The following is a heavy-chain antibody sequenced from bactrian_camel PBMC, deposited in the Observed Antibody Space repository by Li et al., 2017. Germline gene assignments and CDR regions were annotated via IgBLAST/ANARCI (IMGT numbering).Heavy chain of an antibody. J-gene: IGHJ6*01. CDR3: ATIWIPYGDSWYGGADFGY. V-gene: IGHV3S40*01. CDR1: GFTFSTYD. D-gene: IGHD6*01. Sequence: VQLVESGGGLVQPGGSLRLSCAASGFTFSTYDMSWVRQAPGKGLEWVSAINSGGGSTDYADSVKGRFTISRDNAKSTVYLQMNSLKSEDTALYYCATIWIPYGDSWYGGADFGYWGQGTQVTVS. CDR2: INSGGGST.